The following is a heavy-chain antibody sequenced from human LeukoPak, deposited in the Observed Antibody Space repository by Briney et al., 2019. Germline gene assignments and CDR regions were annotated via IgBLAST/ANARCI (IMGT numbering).Heavy chain of an antibody. Sequence: PSETLSLTCTVSGGSISSYYWSWIRQSPGKGLEWIGYIYYSGSTNYNPSLKSRVTISVDTSKNQFSLKLSSVTAADTAVYYCARQMSSGPLYFDYWGQGTLVTVSS. V-gene: IGHV4-59*08. D-gene: IGHD6-19*01. CDR1: GGSISSYY. CDR2: IYYSGST. CDR3: ARQMSSGPLYFDY. J-gene: IGHJ4*02.